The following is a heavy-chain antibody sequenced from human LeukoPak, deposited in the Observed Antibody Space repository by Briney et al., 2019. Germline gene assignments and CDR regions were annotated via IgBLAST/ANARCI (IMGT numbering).Heavy chain of an antibody. CDR1: GSTFSSYE. D-gene: IGHD6-13*01. CDR3: AKGIRIAAVADAFDI. CDR2: ISSSGSTI. V-gene: IGHV3-48*03. J-gene: IGHJ3*02. Sequence: PGGSLRLSCAASGSTFSSYEMNWVRQAPGKGLEWVSYISSSGSTIYYADSVKGRFTISRDNAKNSLYLQMNSLRAEDTALYYCAKGIRIAAVADAFDIWGQGTMVTVSS.